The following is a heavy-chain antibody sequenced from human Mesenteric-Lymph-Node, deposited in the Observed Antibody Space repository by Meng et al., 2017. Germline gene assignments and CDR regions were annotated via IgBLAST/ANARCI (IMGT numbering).Heavy chain of an antibody. CDR2: IIPIFGTA. V-gene: IGHV1-69*06. CDR1: GGTFSSYA. Sequence: GHVVQCGAGAKRPGSSVKVSGKASGGTFSSYAISWVRQAPGQGLEWMGGIIPIFGTANYAQKFQGRVTITADKSTGTAYMELSSLRSEDTAVYYCARDPYYGSGSPVTNWFDPWGQGTLVTVSS. J-gene: IGHJ5*02. D-gene: IGHD3-10*01. CDR3: ARDPYYGSGSPVTNWFDP.